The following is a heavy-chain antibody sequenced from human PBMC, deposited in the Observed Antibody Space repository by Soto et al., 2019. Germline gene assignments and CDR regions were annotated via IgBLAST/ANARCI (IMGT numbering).Heavy chain of an antibody. Sequence: QVQLVESGGGVVQPGRSLRLSCAASGFTFSSYGMHWVRQAPGKGLEWVAVISYDGSNKYYADSVKGRFTISRDNSKNALYLQMNSLRAEDTDLYYCAKDLHDAFDIWVQGTMVTVSS. V-gene: IGHV3-30*18. CDR2: ISYDGSNK. CDR3: AKDLHDAFDI. J-gene: IGHJ3*02. CDR1: GFTFSSYG.